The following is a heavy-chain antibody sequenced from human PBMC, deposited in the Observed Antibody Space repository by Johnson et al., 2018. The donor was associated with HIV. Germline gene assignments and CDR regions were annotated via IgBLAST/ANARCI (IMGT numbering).Heavy chain of an antibody. V-gene: IGHV3-30*02. Sequence: QMQLVESGGGVVQPGGSLRLSCAASGFTFSTYGMHWVRQAPGKGLEWVAFIRYDGTNKYYAGSVKGRFTISRDNSKNMLYLQMNSLRAEDTAVYYCAKGDYGDYEGSDAFDSWDQGTMVTVSS. CDR1: GFTFSTYG. J-gene: IGHJ3*02. CDR2: IRYDGTNK. CDR3: AKGDYGDYEGSDAFDS. D-gene: IGHD4-17*01.